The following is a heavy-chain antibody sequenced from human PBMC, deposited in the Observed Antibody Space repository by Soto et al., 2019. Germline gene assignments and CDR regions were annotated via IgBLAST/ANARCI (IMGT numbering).Heavy chain of an antibody. CDR1: GYTLTELS. D-gene: IGHD6-19*01. J-gene: IGHJ5*02. CDR2: FDPEDGET. V-gene: IGHV1-24*01. CDR3: ATVADGTWDGIAVAGNWFDP. Sequence: QVQLVQSGAEVKKPGASVKVSCKVSGYTLTELSMHWVRQAPGKGLEWMGGFDPEDGETIYAQKFQGRVTMTEDTSTDTAYMELSSLRSEDTAVYYCATVADGTWDGIAVAGNWFDPWGQGTLVTVSS.